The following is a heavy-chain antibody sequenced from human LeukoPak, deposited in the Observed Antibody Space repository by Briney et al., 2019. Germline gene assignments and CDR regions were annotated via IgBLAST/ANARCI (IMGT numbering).Heavy chain of an antibody. V-gene: IGHV3-74*01. CDR3: ATKQWLAPPPDS. J-gene: IGHJ4*02. Sequence: PGGSLRLSCAASGFTFSKYWMLWVRQAPGKGLESVSRINTDGTVTTYADSVKGRFTASRDNADNTMFLQMNSVRDEDTAVHYCATKQWLAPPPDSWGQGTPVTVSS. D-gene: IGHD6-19*01. CDR2: INTDGTVT. CDR1: GFTFSKYW.